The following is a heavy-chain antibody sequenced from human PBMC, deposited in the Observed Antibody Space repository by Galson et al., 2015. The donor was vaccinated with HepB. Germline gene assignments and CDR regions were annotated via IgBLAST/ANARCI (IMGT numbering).Heavy chain of an antibody. D-gene: IGHD6-13*01. CDR1: GFTFSSYS. CDR2: ISSSSSYI. J-gene: IGHJ6*02. CDR3: ARGSGIAAAGYYGMDV. V-gene: IGHV3-21*01. Sequence: LRLSCAASGFTFSSYSMNWVRQAPGKGLEWVSSISSSSSYIYYADSVKGRFTISRDNAKNSLYLQMNSLRAEDTAVYYCARGSGIAAAGYYGMDVWGQGTTVTVSS.